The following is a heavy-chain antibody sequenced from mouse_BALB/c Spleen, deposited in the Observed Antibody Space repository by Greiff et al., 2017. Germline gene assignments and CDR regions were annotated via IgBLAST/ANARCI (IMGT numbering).Heavy chain of an antibody. CDR3: ARVWQLGGFAY. D-gene: IGHD4-1*02. J-gene: IGHJ3*01. CDR2: IWAGGST. Sequence: VKLMESGPGLVAPSQSLSITCTVSGFSLTSYGVHWVRQPPGKGLEWLGVIWAGGSTNYNSALMSRLSISTDNSKSQVFLKMNSLQTDDTAMYYCARVWQLGGFAYWGQGTLVTVSA. CDR1: GFSLTSYG. V-gene: IGHV2-9*02.